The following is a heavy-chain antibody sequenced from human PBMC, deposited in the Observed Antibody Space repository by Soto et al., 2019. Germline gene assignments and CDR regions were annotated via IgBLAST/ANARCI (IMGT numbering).Heavy chain of an antibody. Sequence: QLQLQESGPGLVKPSETLSLTCTVSGGSISSSSYYWGWIRQPPGKGLEWIGSIYYSGSTYYNPSLKSRVTISVDTSKNQFSLKLSSVTAADTAVYYCARHEYYYDSSGYFDWGQGTLVTVSS. CDR1: GGSISSSSYY. J-gene: IGHJ4*02. CDR3: ARHEYYYDSSGYFD. CDR2: IYYSGST. D-gene: IGHD3-22*01. V-gene: IGHV4-39*01.